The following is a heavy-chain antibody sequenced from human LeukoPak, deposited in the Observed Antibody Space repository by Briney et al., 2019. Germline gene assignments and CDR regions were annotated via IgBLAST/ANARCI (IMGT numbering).Heavy chain of an antibody. CDR3: ARAWISVSNYWDYYGMDV. D-gene: IGHD4/OR15-4a*01. Sequence: SETLSLTCTVSGVSISSYYWSWLRQPAGKGLEWIGRIYTSGSTNYNPSLKSRVTMSVDTSKNQFSLKLSSVTAADTAVYYCARAWISVSNYWDYYGMDVWGQGTTVTVSS. CDR2: IYTSGST. V-gene: IGHV4-4*07. CDR1: GVSISSYY. J-gene: IGHJ6*02.